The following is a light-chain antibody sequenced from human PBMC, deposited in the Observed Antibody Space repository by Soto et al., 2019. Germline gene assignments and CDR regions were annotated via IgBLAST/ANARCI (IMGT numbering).Light chain of an antibody. Sequence: QSALTQPASVSGSPGQSITISCTGTISDVGGYDYVSWYQQHPGKAPKLMIYDVSNRPSGVSNRFSGSKSGHTASLTISGXQXXXXXXXXXSSXTXXGNYVFGPGTKVTVL. CDR1: ISDVGGYDY. V-gene: IGLV2-14*01. CDR2: DVS. CDR3: SSXTXXGNYV. J-gene: IGLJ1*01.